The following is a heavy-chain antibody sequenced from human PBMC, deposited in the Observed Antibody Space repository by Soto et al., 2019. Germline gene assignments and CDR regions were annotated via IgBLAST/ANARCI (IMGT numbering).Heavy chain of an antibody. D-gene: IGHD6-19*01. CDR3: AKDSPYSSGWTFDY. J-gene: IGHJ4*02. CDR2: ISYDGSNK. V-gene: IGHV3-30*18. CDR1: GFTFSSYG. Sequence: QVQLVESGGGVVQPGRSLRLSCAASGFTFSSYGMHWVRQAPGKGLEWVAVISYDGSNKYYADSVKGRFTISRDNSKNTLYLQVNSLRAEDTAVYYCAKDSPYSSGWTFDYWGQGTLVTVSS.